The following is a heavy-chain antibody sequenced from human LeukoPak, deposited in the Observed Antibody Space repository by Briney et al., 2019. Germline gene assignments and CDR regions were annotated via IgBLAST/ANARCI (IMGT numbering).Heavy chain of an antibody. D-gene: IGHD6-13*01. J-gene: IGHJ4*02. Sequence: ASVKVSCKASGYSFTSYVISWVRQAPGQGLEWMGWIDTNTGNPRYAQGFTGRCVFSLDTSVNTAYLQISSLKAEDTAVYYCARGVAPSIAAAGTILSFDYWGQGTLVTVSS. CDR2: IDTNTGNP. CDR3: ARGVAPSIAAAGTILSFDY. CDR1: GYSFTSYV. V-gene: IGHV7-4-1*02.